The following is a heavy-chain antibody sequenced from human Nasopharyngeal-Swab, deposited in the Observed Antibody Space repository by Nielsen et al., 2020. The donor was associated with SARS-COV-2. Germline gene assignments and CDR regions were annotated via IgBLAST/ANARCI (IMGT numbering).Heavy chain of an antibody. Sequence: PGKGMACVSAISSKGGSTFYAHCVKGRFTISRDNSKFTLYLQMSSLRAEDTAVYYCVKDRGYWGQGTLVTVSS. CDR2: ISSKGGST. J-gene: IGHJ4*02. CDR3: VKDRGY. V-gene: IGHV3-64D*06.